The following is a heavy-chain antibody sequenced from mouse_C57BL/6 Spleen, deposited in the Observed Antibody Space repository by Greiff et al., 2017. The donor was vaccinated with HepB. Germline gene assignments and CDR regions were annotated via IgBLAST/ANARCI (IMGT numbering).Heavy chain of an antibody. CDR3: ARGGYDYDDY. CDR2: IDPSDSYT. V-gene: IGHV1-69*01. Sequence: QVQLQQPGAELVMPGASVKLSCKASGSTFTSYWMHWVKQRPGQGLEWIGEIDPSDSYTNYNQKFKGKSTLTVDKSSSTAYMQLSSLTSEDSAVYYCARGGYDYDDYWGQGTTLTVSS. CDR1: GSTFTSYW. J-gene: IGHJ2*01. D-gene: IGHD2-4*01.